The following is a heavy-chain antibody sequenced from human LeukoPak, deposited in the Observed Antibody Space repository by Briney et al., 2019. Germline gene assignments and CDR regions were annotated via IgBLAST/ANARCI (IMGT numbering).Heavy chain of an antibody. Sequence: NESGPTLVKPTQTLTLTSTFSGFLLSTSGVGVDWIRQPPGKALEWLALIYWNDDKRYSPSLKSRLTITKDTSKNQVLLTMTNMDPVDTATYYCAHRAGPFDYWGQGTLVTVSS. D-gene: IGHD1-14*01. V-gene: IGHV2-5*01. CDR3: AHRAGPFDY. CDR2: IYWNDDK. CDR1: GFLLSTSGVG. J-gene: IGHJ4*02.